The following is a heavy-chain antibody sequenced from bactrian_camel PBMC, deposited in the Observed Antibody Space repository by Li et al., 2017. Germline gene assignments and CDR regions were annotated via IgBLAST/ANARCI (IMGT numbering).Heavy chain of an antibody. V-gene: IGHV3-2*01. CDR1: GFTFSDYT. CDR3: AADRAWACSGPPQTYNF. J-gene: IGHJ4*01. CDR2: IYNDGRST. D-gene: IGHD1*01. Sequence: HVQLVESGGDLVRPGGSLRLSCAASGFTFSDYTMTWVRQAPGKGLEWVSSIYNDGRSTYYADSVKGRFTISRDNAKNTMYLQMNSLKPEDTAMYYCAADRAWACSGPPQTYNFRGQWTQVTVS.